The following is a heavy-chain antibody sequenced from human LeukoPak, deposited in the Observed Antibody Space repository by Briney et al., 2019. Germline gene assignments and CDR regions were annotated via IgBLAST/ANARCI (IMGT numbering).Heavy chain of an antibody. J-gene: IGHJ4*01. CDR2: INRRGHT. V-gene: IGHV3-43*01. D-gene: IGHD2-8*01. CDR3: STDPRLLTY. CDR1: GFTFDRFT. Sequence: GGSLRLSCAASGFTFDRFTIHWVRQTPGKGLEWVSLINRRGHTFYADSVKGRFTISRDNARTSLYLQMNSLGPDDTALYYCSTDPRLLTYWGHGTLVTVSS.